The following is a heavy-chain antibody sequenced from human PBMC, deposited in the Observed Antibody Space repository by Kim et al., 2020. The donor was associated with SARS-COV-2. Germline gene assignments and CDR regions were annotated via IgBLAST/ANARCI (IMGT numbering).Heavy chain of an antibody. CDR1: GGSISSSSYY. Sequence: SETLSLTCTVSGGSISSSSYYWGWIRQPPGKGLEWIGSIYYSGSTYYNPSLKSRVTISVDTSKSQFSLKLSSVTAADTAVYYCARQCYYDSSGYFGAFYFYSWGHGTLCTVSS. CDR3: ARQCYYDSSGYFGAFYFYS. V-gene: IGHV4-39*01. J-gene: IGHJ4*01. D-gene: IGHD3-22*01. CDR2: IYYSGST.